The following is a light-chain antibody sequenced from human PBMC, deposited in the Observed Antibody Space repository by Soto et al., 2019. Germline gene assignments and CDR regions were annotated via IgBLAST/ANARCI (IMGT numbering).Light chain of an antibody. V-gene: IGKV4-1*01. CDR1: QSVLYSSNNKNY. CDR2: WAS. Sequence: DIVLTQSPDSLAVSLGERATINCKSSQSVLYSSNNKNYLAWYQQKPGQPPKLLIYWASTRESGVPDRFSGSGSGTAFPLTISSLQAEDVAVYYCQQYYSTPYTFGPGTKLEIK. J-gene: IGKJ2*01. CDR3: QQYYSTPYT.